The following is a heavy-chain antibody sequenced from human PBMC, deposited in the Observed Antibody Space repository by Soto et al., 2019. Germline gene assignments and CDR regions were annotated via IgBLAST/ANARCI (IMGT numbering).Heavy chain of an antibody. D-gene: IGHD2-2*01. CDR2: IKAGNGNT. J-gene: IGHJ5*02. CDR1: GHTFTSYA. CDR3: ARDIVVVPAAIPQVDNNWFDP. V-gene: IGHV1-3*01. Sequence: ASVKVSCKASGHTFTSYAMHWVRQAPGQRLEWMGGIKAGNGNTKYSQKFQGRVTITRDTSASTAYMELRSLRSDDTAVYYCARDIVVVPAAIPQVDNNWFDPWGQGTQVTVSS.